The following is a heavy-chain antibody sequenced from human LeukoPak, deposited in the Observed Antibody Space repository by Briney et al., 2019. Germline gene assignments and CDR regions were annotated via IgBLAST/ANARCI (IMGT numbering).Heavy chain of an antibody. Sequence: ASVTVSCKASGYTFTSYGIRWVRQAPGQGLECMGWISAYNGNTNYAQKLQGRVTMTTDTSTSTAYMELRSLKSDDTAVYYCARDGRYDFWSGYPDYWGQGTLVTVSS. CDR1: GYTFTSYG. CDR2: ISAYNGNT. V-gene: IGHV1-18*01. CDR3: ARDGRYDFWSGYPDY. D-gene: IGHD3-3*01. J-gene: IGHJ4*02.